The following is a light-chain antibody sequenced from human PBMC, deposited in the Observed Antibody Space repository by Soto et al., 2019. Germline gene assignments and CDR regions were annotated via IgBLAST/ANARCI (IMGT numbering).Light chain of an antibody. J-gene: IGKJ4*01. CDR2: DAS. V-gene: IGKV1-5*01. CDR1: QSLSSW. Sequence: GDRVTITCRASQSLSSWLAWYQQKPGKAPKLLIYDASSLESGVPSRFSGSGSGTQFTLTISSLQPDDFASYYCQQYNSFPVIFGGGTRGE. CDR3: QQYNSFPVI.